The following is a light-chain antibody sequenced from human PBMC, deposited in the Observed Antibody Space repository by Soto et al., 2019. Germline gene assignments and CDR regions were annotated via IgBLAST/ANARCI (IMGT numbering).Light chain of an antibody. CDR2: DAS. V-gene: IGKV1-5*01. CDR1: QSIRSL. J-gene: IGKJ5*01. Sequence: DIQMTQSPSTLSASVGDRVTITCRASQSIRSLLAWYQQKPGKAPKVLIYDASSLGSGVPSRFSGSGSGTEFTLTISRLEPEDFAVYYCQQYGSSPITFGQGTRLEIK. CDR3: QQYGSSPIT.